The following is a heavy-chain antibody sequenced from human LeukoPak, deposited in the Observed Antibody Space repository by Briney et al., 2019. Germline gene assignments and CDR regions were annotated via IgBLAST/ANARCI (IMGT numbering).Heavy chain of an antibody. V-gene: IGHV5-51*01. J-gene: IGHJ3*02. CDR1: GYSFTSYW. CDR3: ARPRTYYYGSGSPDAFDI. CDR2: IYPGDSDT. D-gene: IGHD3-10*01. Sequence: GESLKISCKGSGYSFTSYWIGWVRQMPGKGLEWMGIIYPGDSDTRYGPSFQGQVTISADKSISTAYLQWSSLKASDTAMYYCARPRTYYYGSGSPDAFDIWGQGTMVTVSS.